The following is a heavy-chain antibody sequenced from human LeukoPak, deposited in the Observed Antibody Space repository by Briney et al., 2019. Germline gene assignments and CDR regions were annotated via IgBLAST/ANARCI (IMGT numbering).Heavy chain of an antibody. D-gene: IGHD3-10*01. Sequence: GGSLRLSCAASGFTFSSCGMHWVRQAPGKGLEWVAVIWYDGSNKYYGDSVKGRFTISRNNSKNTVDLEMNSLRAEDTAVYYCAREATYGSGSYYGYWGQGTLVTVSS. V-gene: IGHV3-33*01. CDR1: GFTFSSCG. J-gene: IGHJ4*02. CDR2: IWYDGSNK. CDR3: AREATYGSGSYYGY.